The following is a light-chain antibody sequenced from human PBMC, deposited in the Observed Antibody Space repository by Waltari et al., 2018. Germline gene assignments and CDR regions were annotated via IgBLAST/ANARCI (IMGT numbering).Light chain of an antibody. CDR1: QSVNWY. Sequence: EIVLTQSPATLPLSPGERATLSCRASQSVNWYLAWYQQTPGQAPRLLIYDTSNRATGIPARFSGSGSETDFTLTISSLEPDDSAVYYCQQRRNWPLTFGGGTKVEIK. CDR3: QQRRNWPLT. J-gene: IGKJ4*01. V-gene: IGKV3-11*01. CDR2: DTS.